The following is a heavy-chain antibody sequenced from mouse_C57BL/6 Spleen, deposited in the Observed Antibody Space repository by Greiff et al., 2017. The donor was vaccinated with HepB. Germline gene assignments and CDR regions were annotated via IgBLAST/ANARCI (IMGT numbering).Heavy chain of an antibody. J-gene: IGHJ2*01. CDR3: TYYDYDENY. D-gene: IGHD2-4*01. Sequence: QVQLQQSGAELVRPGASVTLSCKASGYTFTDYEMHWVKQTPVHGLEWIGAIDPETGGTAYNQKFKGKAILTADKSSSTAYMELRSLTSEDSAVYYCTYYDYDENYWGQGTTLTVSS. CDR2: IDPETGGT. V-gene: IGHV1-15*01. CDR1: GYTFTDYE.